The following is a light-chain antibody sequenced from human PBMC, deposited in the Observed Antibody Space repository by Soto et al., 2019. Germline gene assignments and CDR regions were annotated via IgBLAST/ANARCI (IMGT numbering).Light chain of an antibody. V-gene: IGKV3-20*01. CDR1: QSFSSNY. Sequence: EIVLTQSPGTLSLSPGERATLSCRASQSFSSNYLAWYQQKPGQAPRILIYGATTRATGIPDRFSGSESVTDFTLTISRLEPEDSAVYFCQQYSSVWTFGQGTKV. CDR2: GAT. J-gene: IGKJ1*01. CDR3: QQYSSVWT.